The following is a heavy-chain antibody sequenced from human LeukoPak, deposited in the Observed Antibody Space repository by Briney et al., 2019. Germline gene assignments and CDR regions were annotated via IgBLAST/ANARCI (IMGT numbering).Heavy chain of an antibody. D-gene: IGHD2-2*01. CDR3: ARGATAYCSSTSCFKTNKKNNWFDP. J-gene: IGHJ5*02. Sequence: SETLSLTCAVYGGSFSGYYWSWIRQPPGKGLEWIGEINHSGSTNYNPSLKSRVTISVDTSKNQFSLKLSSVTAADTAVYYCARGATAYCSSTSCFKTNKKNNWFDPWGQGTLVTVSS. CDR1: GGSFSGYY. V-gene: IGHV4-34*01. CDR2: INHSGST.